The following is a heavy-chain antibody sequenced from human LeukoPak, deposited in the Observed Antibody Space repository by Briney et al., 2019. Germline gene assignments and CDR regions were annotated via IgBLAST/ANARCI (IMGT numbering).Heavy chain of an antibody. CDR1: GGSISSSSYY. J-gene: IGHJ4*02. Sequence: SGTLSLTCTVSGGSISSSSYYWGWIRQPPGKGLEWIGEINHSGSTNYNPSLKSRVTISVDTSKNQFSLKLSSVTAADTAVYYCARGRRKIDYWGQGTLVTVSS. V-gene: IGHV4-39*07. CDR2: INHSGST. CDR3: ARGRRKIDY.